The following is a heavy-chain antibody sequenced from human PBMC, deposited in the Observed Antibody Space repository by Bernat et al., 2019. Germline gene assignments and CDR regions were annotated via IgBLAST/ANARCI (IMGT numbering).Heavy chain of an antibody. CDR3: TRSIGARSDAFDI. Sequence: EVQRVETGGGLIQPGGSLRLSCAASGFTVSSNYMSWVRQAPGKGLEWCSVIYSGGSTYYANSVKGRFTITRDNSKNTLYLKMNSLRAKDTAVYYCTRSIGARSDAFDIWGRGTMVTVSS. J-gene: IGHJ3*02. CDR1: GFTVSSNY. V-gene: IGHV3-53*02. D-gene: IGHD6-6*01. CDR2: IYSGGST.